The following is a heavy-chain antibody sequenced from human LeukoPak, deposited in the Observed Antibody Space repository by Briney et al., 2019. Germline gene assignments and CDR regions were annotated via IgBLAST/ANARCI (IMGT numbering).Heavy chain of an antibody. CDR3: ARGSGGYYYDSSGYETFDI. CDR2: INHSGST. V-gene: IGHV4-34*01. D-gene: IGHD3-22*01. J-gene: IGHJ3*02. Sequence: SETLSLTCAVYGWSFSGYYWSWIRQPPGKGLEWIGEINHSGSTNYNPSLKSRVTISVDTSKNQFSLKLSSVTAADTAVYYCARGSGGYYYDSSGYETFDIWGQATMVTVSS. CDR1: GWSFSGYY.